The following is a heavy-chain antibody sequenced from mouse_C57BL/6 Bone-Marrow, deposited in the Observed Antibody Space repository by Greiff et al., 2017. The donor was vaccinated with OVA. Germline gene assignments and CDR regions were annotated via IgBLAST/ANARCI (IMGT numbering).Heavy chain of an antibody. D-gene: IGHD1-1*01. Sequence: QVQLQQPGAELVRPGTSVKLSCKASGYTFTSYWMHWVKQRPGQGLEWIGVIDPSDSYTNYNQKFKGKATLTVDTSSSTAYMQLSSLTSEDSAVYYCARGYYGSSYPDWYFDVWGTGTTVTVSS. CDR3: ARGYYGSSYPDWYFDV. V-gene: IGHV1-59*01. CDR2: IDPSDSYT. CDR1: GYTFTSYW. J-gene: IGHJ1*03.